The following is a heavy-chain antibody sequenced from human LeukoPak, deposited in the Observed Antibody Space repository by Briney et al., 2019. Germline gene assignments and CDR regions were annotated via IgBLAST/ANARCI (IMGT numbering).Heavy chain of an antibody. V-gene: IGHV4-59*01. CDR3: AGGADSSGYTFDY. J-gene: IGHJ4*02. Sequence: NPSETLSLTCTVSGGSISSYYWSWIRQPPGKGLEWIGYIYYSGSTNYNPSLKSRVTISVDTSKNQFSLKLSSVTAADTAVYYCAGGADSSGYTFDYWGQGTLVTVSS. CDR2: IYYSGST. CDR1: GGSISSYY. D-gene: IGHD3-22*01.